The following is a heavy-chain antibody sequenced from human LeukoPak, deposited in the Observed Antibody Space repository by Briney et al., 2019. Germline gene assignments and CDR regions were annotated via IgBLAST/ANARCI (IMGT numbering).Heavy chain of an antibody. J-gene: IGHJ4*02. Sequence: SETLSLTCAVYGGSFSGYYWSWIRQPPGKGLEWIGEINHSGSTNYNPSLKSRVTISVDTSKNQFSLKLSSVTAADTAVYYCARSGRSHFDYWGQGTLVTVSS. CDR3: ARSGRSHFDY. D-gene: IGHD3-10*01. CDR1: GGSFSGYY. CDR2: INHSGST. V-gene: IGHV4-34*01.